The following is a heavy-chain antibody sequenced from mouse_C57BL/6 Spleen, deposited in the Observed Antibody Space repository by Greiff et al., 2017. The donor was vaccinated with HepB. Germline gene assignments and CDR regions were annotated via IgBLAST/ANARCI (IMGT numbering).Heavy chain of an antibody. D-gene: IGHD1-1*01. CDR2: ISYDGSN. Sequence: EVQLQESGPGLVKPSQSLSLTCSVTGYSITSGYYWNWIRQFPGNKLEWMGYISYDGSNNYNPSLKNRISITRDTSKNQFFLKLNSVTTEDTATYYCAREVAYYYGSFSYYFDYWGQGTTLTVSS. CDR3: AREVAYYYGSFSYYFDY. J-gene: IGHJ2*01. V-gene: IGHV3-6*01. CDR1: GYSITSGYY.